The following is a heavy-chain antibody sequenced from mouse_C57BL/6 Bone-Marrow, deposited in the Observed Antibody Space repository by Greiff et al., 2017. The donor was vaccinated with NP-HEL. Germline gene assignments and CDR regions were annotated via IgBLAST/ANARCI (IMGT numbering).Heavy chain of an antibody. CDR3: ARSDYGRRLVAY. J-gene: IGHJ3*01. CDR1: GYTFTDYY. D-gene: IGHD1-1*01. Sequence: VHLQQSGPVLVKPGASVKMSCKASGYTFTDYYMNWVKQSHGKSLEWIGVINPYNGGTSYNQKFKGKATLTVDKSSSTAYMELSSLTSEDSAVYYCARSDYGRRLVAYWGQGTLVTVSA. V-gene: IGHV1-19*01. CDR2: INPYNGGT.